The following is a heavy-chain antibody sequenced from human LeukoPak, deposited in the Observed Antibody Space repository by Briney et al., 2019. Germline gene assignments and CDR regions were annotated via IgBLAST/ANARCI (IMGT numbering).Heavy chain of an antibody. V-gene: IGHV3-30-3*01. CDR2: IASDGSHT. CDR3: ARERQDTVIHSGAFDI. D-gene: IGHD2-21*02. CDR1: GFTFSNYF. Sequence: GRSLRLSCAASGFTFSNYFMHWVRQAPGKGLEWVADIASDGSHTFYVESVKGRFTISRDNSKNTLYLQMNSLGPGDTAVYFCARERQDTVIHSGAFDIWGQGTMVTVSS. J-gene: IGHJ3*02.